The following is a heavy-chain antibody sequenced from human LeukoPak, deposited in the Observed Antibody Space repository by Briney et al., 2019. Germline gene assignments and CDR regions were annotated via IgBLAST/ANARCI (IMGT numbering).Heavy chain of an antibody. D-gene: IGHD3-22*01. CDR1: GGSISTIGYS. CDR3: ARDSYYDNSGEGAFDI. Sequence: SQTLSLTCGVSGGSISTIGYSWSWIRQPPGKGLEWIVYIYQSGSTSYNPSLQRRVTISIDRSKNQFSLKLSSVTAADTAVYYCARDSYYDNSGEGAFDIWGQGTMVTVSA. V-gene: IGHV4-30-2*01. CDR2: IYQSGST. J-gene: IGHJ3*02.